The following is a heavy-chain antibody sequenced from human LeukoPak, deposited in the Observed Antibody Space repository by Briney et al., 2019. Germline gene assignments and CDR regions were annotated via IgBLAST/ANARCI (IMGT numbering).Heavy chain of an antibody. Sequence: PGGSLRLSCAASGFTFGSYSMNWVRQAPGKGLEWVAYITSRSGTMFYADSVKGRFTISRDNAENSMYLQMNNLRVEDTAVYYCARESTNTHAFDIWGQGTMVTVSS. CDR1: GFTFGSYS. D-gene: IGHD2-2*02. CDR2: ITSRSGTM. V-gene: IGHV3-48*01. CDR3: ARESTNTHAFDI. J-gene: IGHJ3*02.